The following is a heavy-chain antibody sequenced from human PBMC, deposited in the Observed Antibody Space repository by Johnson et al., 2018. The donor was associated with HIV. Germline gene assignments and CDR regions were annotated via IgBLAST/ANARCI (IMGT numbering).Heavy chain of an antibody. CDR2: IYSGGST. CDR1: GFSFSDYY. V-gene: IGHV3-66*02. D-gene: IGHD1-26*01. J-gene: IGHJ3*01. Sequence: EVQLVESGGGLVKPGGSLRVSCAASGFSFSDYYMSWVRQAPGKGLEWVSVIYSGGSTYYADSVTGRFTISRDTSKHMLYIQMNSLRPEDTAVYYCTRGSFTDDAFDVWGLGTRVTVSS. CDR3: TRGSFTDDAFDV.